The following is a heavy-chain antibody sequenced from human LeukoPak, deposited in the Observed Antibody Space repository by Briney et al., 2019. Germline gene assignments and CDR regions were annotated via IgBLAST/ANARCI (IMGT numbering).Heavy chain of an antibody. V-gene: IGHV4-34*01. J-gene: IGHJ4*02. CDR2: INHSGST. Sequence: SETLSLTCAVYGGSFSGYCCTWIRQPPGKGLKWIGEINHSGSTNYNPSLRSRVTISLDTSKNQFSLKLSSVTAADTAVYYCARGPPLIDYWGQGTLVTVSS. CDR1: GGSFSGYC. CDR3: ARGPPLIDY.